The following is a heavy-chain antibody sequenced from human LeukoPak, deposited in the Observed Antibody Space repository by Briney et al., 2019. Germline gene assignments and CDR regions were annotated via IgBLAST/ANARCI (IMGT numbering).Heavy chain of an antibody. V-gene: IGHV3-30*18. CDR1: GFTFSSYG. CDR3: AKDHYDILTGYSVLYYYYGMDV. J-gene: IGHJ6*04. D-gene: IGHD3-9*01. CDR2: ISYDGSNK. Sequence: PGRSLRLSCAASGFTFSSYGMHWVRQAPGKGLEWVAVISYDGSNKYYADSVKGRFTISRDNSKNTLYLQMSSLRAEDTAVYYCAKDHYDILTGYSVLYYYYGMDVWGKGTTVTVSS.